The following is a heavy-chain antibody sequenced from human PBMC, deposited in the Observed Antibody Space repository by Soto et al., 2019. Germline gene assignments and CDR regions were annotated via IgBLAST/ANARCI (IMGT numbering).Heavy chain of an antibody. V-gene: IGHV4-4*07. D-gene: IGHD3-3*01. CDR3: ARDILFSAFLSPPFRSGYLGTNWFGP. Sequence: SETLSLTCTVSGGSISSYYWSWIRQPAGKGLEWIGRIYTSGSTNYNPSLKSRVTMSEDTSQNQFSLKMSSVTAADTAVYYCARDILFSAFLSPPFRSGYLGTNWFGPLGQRNMVTVSS. CDR1: GGSISSYY. CDR2: IYTSGST. J-gene: IGHJ5*02.